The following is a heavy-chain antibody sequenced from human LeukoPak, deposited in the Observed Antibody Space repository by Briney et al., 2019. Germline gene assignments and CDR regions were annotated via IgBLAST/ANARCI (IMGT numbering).Heavy chain of an antibody. CDR2: ISGDGASA. D-gene: IGHD3-10*01. Sequence: GGSLRLSCAASGFTFAIHAMTWVRQAPGKGLEWVSGISGDGASAHYAESVKGQFTISRDNSQNTLFLQMNSLRVEDTAIYYCAKDSYVSGRPLHTFDVWGQGTMVTVSS. J-gene: IGHJ3*01. CDR1: GFTFAIHA. V-gene: IGHV3-23*01. CDR3: AKDSYVSGRPLHTFDV.